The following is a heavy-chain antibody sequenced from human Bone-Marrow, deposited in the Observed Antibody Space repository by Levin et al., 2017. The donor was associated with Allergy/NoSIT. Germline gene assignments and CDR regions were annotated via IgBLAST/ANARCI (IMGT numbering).Heavy chain of an antibody. Sequence: GGSLRLSCAASGFAFSSFAMNWVRQAPGKGLEWVCAINYGSTKTYYTDSVKGRFTISRDHSKNTLYLQMHSLKVEDTAIYYCAKGQTSESTAGDYWGQGTLVTVSS. CDR1: GFAFSSFA. V-gene: IGHV3-23*01. CDR2: INYGSTKT. J-gene: IGHJ4*02. CDR3: AKGQTSESTAGDY. D-gene: IGHD2-21*02.